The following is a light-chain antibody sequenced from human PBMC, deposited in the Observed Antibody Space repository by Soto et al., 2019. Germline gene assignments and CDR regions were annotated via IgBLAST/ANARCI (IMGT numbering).Light chain of an antibody. V-gene: IGKV1-5*01. CDR3: QQYNSYPLT. J-gene: IGKJ4*01. Sequence: DIQMTQSPSTLSASLVYRFTITCLASQSISNWLAWYQQKPGKAPKLLIYDASSLESGVPSSFSGSGSGTELALTISCLQPDDFATYYCQQYNSYPLTFGGGTKVDIK. CDR2: DAS. CDR1: QSISNW.